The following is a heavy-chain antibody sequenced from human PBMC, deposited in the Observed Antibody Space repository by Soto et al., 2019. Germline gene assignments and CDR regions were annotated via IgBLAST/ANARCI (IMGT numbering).Heavy chain of an antibody. CDR1: GGSISSYY. D-gene: IGHD4-17*01. V-gene: IGHV4-59*08. CDR2: IYYSGST. Sequence: QVQLQESGPGLVKPSETLSLTCTVSGGSISSYYWSWIRQPPGKGLEWIGYIYYSGSTNYNPSLKSRVTISVDTSKNQFSLKLSSVTAADTAVYYCARRYGGHFDYWGQGTPVTVSS. J-gene: IGHJ4*02. CDR3: ARRYGGHFDY.